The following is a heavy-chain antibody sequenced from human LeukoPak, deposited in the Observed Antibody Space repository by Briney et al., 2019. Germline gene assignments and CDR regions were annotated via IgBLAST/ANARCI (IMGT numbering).Heavy chain of an antibody. D-gene: IGHD6-13*01. CDR1: GFTFSSYA. Sequence: GGSLRLSCAASGFTFSSYAMSWVRQAPGKGLEWVSAISGSGGSTYYADSVKGRFTISRDNSKNTLYLQMNSLRAEDTAVYYCAKGIRGSLAAADVGGDDHWGQGTLVTVSS. CDR3: AKGIRGSLAAADVGGDDH. J-gene: IGHJ4*02. CDR2: ISGSGGST. V-gene: IGHV3-23*01.